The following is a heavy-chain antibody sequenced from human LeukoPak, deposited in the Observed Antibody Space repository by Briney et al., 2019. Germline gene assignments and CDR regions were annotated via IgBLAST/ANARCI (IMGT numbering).Heavy chain of an antibody. Sequence: GGSLRLSCATSGLRSSSYWMSWVRQAPGKGLEWVANIDQGESERNYVDSAKGRFTISRDGAKNSVYLQMNSLKDEDTAVYYCAIAVGWELGYWGQGTLVTVSS. CDR3: AIAVGWELGY. CDR1: GLRSSSYW. V-gene: IGHV3-7*01. CDR2: IDQGESER. D-gene: IGHD1-26*01. J-gene: IGHJ4*02.